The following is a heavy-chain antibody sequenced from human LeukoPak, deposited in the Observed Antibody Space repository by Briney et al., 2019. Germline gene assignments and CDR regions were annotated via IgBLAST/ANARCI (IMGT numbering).Heavy chain of an antibody. CDR1: GFTFGDYW. Sequence: GGSLRLSCAASGFTFGDYWMHWIRHVQGKGPVWVSRINDDGGATSTAGFGKGRFTISRDNAKNGLYLQMDSLRAEDTAIYYCARGIPDFYFYMDVWGKGTTVSVSS. J-gene: IGHJ6*03. V-gene: IGHV3-74*01. CDR3: ARGIPDFYFYMDV. D-gene: IGHD2-21*01. CDR2: INDDGGAT.